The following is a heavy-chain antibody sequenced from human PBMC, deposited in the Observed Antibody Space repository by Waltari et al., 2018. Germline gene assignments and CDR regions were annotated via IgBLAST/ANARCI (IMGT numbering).Heavy chain of an antibody. CDR2: GSYSGSN. Sequence: QLQLQESGPGLVKPSETLSLTCTVSGGSISSISYYCGWIRKPPGKGMEWIGSGSYSGSNYATPCLKSRLTISVDTSKNQFSLKLSSVTAADTAVYYCATYPGSGWYGTAFDIWGQGTMVTVSS. J-gene: IGHJ3*02. D-gene: IGHD6-19*01. V-gene: IGHV4-39*01. CDR3: ATYPGSGWYGTAFDI. CDR1: GGSISSISYY.